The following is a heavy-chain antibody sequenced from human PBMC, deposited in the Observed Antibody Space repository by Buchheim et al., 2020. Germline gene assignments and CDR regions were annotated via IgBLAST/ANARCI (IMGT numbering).Heavy chain of an antibody. Sequence: QVQLVQSGAEVKKPGSSVTVSCKASGGTLTHYPISWVRQAPGQGPEWMGGIIPIFGVPNNAQKFQGRVSITADKSTGPVYMELGRLRSDDTAVYYCARAASTYSGYDLDRFYFYGLDVWGQGTT. V-gene: IGHV1-69*17. CDR1: GGTLTHYP. D-gene: IGHD5-12*01. CDR3: ARAASTYSGYDLDRFYFYGLDV. J-gene: IGHJ6*02. CDR2: IIPIFGVP.